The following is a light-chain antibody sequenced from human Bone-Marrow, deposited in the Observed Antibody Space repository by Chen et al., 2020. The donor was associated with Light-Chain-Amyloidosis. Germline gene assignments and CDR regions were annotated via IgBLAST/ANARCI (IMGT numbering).Light chain of an antibody. CDR2: GAS. V-gene: IGKV3-15*01. Sequence: EIVMTQSPATLSVSPGERATLSCRASQSVSNNLACYQQKPGQGPRLLIYGASTRATGLPARFSGSGYGTEFTLTISSQQSEDFAVYYCQQYKNWPGTFGQGTKVEIK. J-gene: IGKJ1*01. CDR1: QSVSNN. CDR3: QQYKNWPGT.